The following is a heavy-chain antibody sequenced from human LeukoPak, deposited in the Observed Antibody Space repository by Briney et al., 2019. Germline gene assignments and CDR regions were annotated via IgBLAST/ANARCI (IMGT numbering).Heavy chain of an antibody. Sequence: ASVKVSCKASGYTFTGYYMHWVRQAPGQGLEWMGWISPNSGGTNYAQKLQGRVTITRDTSIDTAYMQLSRLRSDDTAVYYCAKDRYGDYEAPFHYYMDAWGRGTTVTVSS. CDR1: GYTFTGYY. CDR3: AKDRYGDYEAPFHYYMDA. CDR2: ISPNSGGT. V-gene: IGHV1-2*02. D-gene: IGHD5-12*01. J-gene: IGHJ6*03.